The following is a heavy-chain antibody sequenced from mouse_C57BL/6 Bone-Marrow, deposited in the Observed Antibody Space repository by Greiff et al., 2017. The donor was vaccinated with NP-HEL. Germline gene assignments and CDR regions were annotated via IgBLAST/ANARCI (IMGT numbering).Heavy chain of an antibody. CDR3: ARSYYYGSLAY. Sequence: VKLVESGAELARPGASVKMSCKASGYTFTSYTMHWVKQRPGQGLEWIGYINPSSGYTKYNQKFKDKATLTADKSSSTAYMQLSSLTSEDSAVYYCARSYYYGSLAYWGQGTLVTVSA. CDR1: GYTFTSYT. V-gene: IGHV1-4*01. D-gene: IGHD1-1*01. J-gene: IGHJ3*01. CDR2: INPSSGYT.